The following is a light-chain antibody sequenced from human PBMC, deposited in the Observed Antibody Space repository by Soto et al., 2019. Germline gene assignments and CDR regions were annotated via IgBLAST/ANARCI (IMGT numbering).Light chain of an antibody. CDR3: QQYYTYPLFT. J-gene: IGKJ3*01. Sequence: DIQMTQSPSTLSASVGDRVTITCRASQSIGTWLAWYQQKPGKAPQLLIHKASTLEDGVPSRFSGSGSGTEFTLIISSLQPDDFATYYCQQYYTYPLFTFGPGTKVDIK. V-gene: IGKV1-5*03. CDR2: KAS. CDR1: QSIGTW.